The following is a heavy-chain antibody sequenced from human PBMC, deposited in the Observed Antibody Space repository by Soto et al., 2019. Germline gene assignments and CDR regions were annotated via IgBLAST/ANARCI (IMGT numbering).Heavy chain of an antibody. Sequence: SETLSLTCSVSGGSTNSYWWSWIRQPAGKGLEWIGRVYSSGTTDYNPSLNSRATMSVETSKNQFSLKLSSVTAADTAVYYCARDIGSFAYGEGYWGQGIQVTVSS. CDR2: VYSSGTT. D-gene: IGHD3-10*01. CDR3: ARDIGSFAYGEGY. CDR1: GGSTNSYW. V-gene: IGHV4-4*07. J-gene: IGHJ4*02.